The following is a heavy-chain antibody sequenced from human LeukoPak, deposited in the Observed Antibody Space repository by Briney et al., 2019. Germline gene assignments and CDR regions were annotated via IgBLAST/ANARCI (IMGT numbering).Heavy chain of an antibody. CDR2: IRSKANSYAT. Sequence: GGSLRLSCAASGFTFSGSAMHWVRQAPGKGLEWVGRIRSKANSYATAYAASVRGRFTISRDDSKNTAYLQMNSLKTEDTAVYYCARDQFRDMSRSWFHDYCGQGTLVTVSS. CDR3: ARDQFRDMSRSWFHDY. V-gene: IGHV3-73*01. CDR1: GFTFSGSA. D-gene: IGHD6-13*01. J-gene: IGHJ4*02.